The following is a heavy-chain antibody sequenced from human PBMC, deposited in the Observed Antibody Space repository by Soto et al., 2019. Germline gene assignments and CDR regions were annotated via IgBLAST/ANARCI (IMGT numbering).Heavy chain of an antibody. J-gene: IGHJ4*02. CDR2: IKEDGSDK. CDR3: ARFTRGSSGDY. V-gene: IGHV3-7*01. D-gene: IGHD6-25*01. CDR1: GFTFNTYW. Sequence: EVQLVESGGDLVQPGGSLRLSCVASGFTFNTYWMSWVRQAPGKGLEWVANIKEDGSDKYYVDSVKGRFTISRDNAKNSLYLQMNSLGAGDTAMYYGARFTRGSSGDYWGQGTLVTVYS.